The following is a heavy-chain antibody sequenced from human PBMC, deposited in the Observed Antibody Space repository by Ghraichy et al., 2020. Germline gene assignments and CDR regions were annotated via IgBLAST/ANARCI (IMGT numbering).Heavy chain of an antibody. CDR3: AREVVGRDSFYYYYYMDV. Sequence: ASVKVSCKASGYTFTGYYMHWVRQAPGQGLEWMGRINPNSGGTNYAQKFQGRVTMTRDTSISTAYMELSRLRSDDTAVYYCAREVVGRDSFYYYYYMDVWGKGTTVTVSS. V-gene: IGHV1-2*06. CDR2: INPNSGGT. D-gene: IGHD3-10*01. CDR1: GYTFTGYY. J-gene: IGHJ6*03.